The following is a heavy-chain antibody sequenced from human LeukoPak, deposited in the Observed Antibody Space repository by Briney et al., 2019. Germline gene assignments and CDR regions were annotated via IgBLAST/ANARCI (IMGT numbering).Heavy chain of an antibody. Sequence: PGGSLRLSCSASGFTFNSYPVHWVRQAPGKGLEYVSGISRNGGSTYYADSVKGRFTISRDNSKNTLYLQMSSLRAEDTAVYYCAKVVAVAQFDYWGQGTLVTVSS. D-gene: IGHD6-19*01. CDR1: GFTFNSYP. CDR2: ISRNGGST. J-gene: IGHJ4*02. CDR3: AKVVAVAQFDY. V-gene: IGHV3-64D*06.